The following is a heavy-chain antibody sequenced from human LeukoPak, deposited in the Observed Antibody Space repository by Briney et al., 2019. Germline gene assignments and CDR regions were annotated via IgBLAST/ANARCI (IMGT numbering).Heavy chain of an antibody. D-gene: IGHD3-9*01. Sequence: PSQTLSLTCAVSGGSISSGGYSWSRIRQPPGKGLEWIGYIYHSGSTYYNPSLKSRVTISVDRSKNQFSLKLSSVTAADTAVYYCARGPSYYDILTGSYPTLERNFHIYWYFDLWGRGTLVTVSS. CDR1: GGSISSGGYS. CDR3: ARGPSYYDILTGSYPTLERNFHIYWYFDL. V-gene: IGHV4-30-2*01. CDR2: IYHSGST. J-gene: IGHJ2*01.